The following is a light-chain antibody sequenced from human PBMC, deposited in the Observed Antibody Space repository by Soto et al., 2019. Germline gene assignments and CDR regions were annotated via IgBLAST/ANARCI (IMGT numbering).Light chain of an antibody. J-gene: IGKJ2*01. V-gene: IGKV2-28*01. Sequence: DIEMTQSPLSLPVIPGEPASISCRSSQSLRYSNGYNYLDWYLQKPGQPPQLLIYLGSSRASGVPDRFSGSGSGTDFTLKISRVEAEDVGLYYCMQALETPYTFGQGTKLEI. CDR1: QSLRYSNGYNY. CDR2: LGS. CDR3: MQALETPYT.